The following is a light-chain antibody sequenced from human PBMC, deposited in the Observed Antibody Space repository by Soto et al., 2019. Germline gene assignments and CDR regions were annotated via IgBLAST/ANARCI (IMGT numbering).Light chain of an antibody. CDR1: QSIGDT. CDR3: QQRSNWQGAT. CDR2: DAS. Sequence: EIVLTQSPGTLSLSPGERATLSCSASQSIGDTLAWYQQKPGQAPRLLIYDASNRATGIPARFSGSGSGTDFTLTISSLEPEDFAVYYCQQRSNWQGATFGGGTKVDIK. J-gene: IGKJ4*01. V-gene: IGKV3D-11*02.